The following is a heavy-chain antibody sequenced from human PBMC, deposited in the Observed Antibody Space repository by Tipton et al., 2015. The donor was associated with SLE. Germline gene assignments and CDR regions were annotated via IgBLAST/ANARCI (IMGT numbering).Heavy chain of an antibody. J-gene: IGHJ4*02. CDR3: ARGSGNFDY. Sequence: GLVKPSETLSLTCTVSGGSISSHYWSWIRQPPGKGLEWIGYIYYSGSTNYNPSLKSRVTISVDTSKNQFSLKLSSVTAADTAVYYCARGSGNFDYWGQGTLVTVSS. CDR2: IYYSGST. D-gene: IGHD3-10*01. V-gene: IGHV4-59*11. CDR1: GGSISSHY.